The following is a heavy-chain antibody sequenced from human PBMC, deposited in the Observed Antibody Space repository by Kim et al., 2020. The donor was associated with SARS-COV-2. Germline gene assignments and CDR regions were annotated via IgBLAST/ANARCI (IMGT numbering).Heavy chain of an antibody. J-gene: IGHJ6*02. Sequence: GGSLRLSCAASGFTFSSYGMHWVRQAPGKGLEWVAVIWYDGSNKYYAASVKGRFTISRDNSKNTLYLQMNSLRAEDTAVYYCAKGDLRVDWLLSDGYYYYGMDVWGQGTTVTVSS. CDR3: AKGDLRVDWLLSDGYYYYGMDV. D-gene: IGHD3-9*01. CDR2: IWYDGSNK. V-gene: IGHV3-33*06. CDR1: GFTFSSYG.